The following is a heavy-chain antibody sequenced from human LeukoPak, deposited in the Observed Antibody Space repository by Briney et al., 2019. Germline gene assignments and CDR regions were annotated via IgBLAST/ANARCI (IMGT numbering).Heavy chain of an antibody. D-gene: IGHD3-22*01. Sequence: SETLSLTCTVSGGSISSGSYYWSWIRQPAGKGLEWIGRIYTSGSTNYNPSLKSRVTISVDTSKNQFSLKLSSVTAADTAVYYCARVTGYVIEDYFDYWGQGTLVTVSS. CDR1: GGSISSGSYY. V-gene: IGHV4-61*02. CDR3: ARVTGYVIEDYFDY. J-gene: IGHJ4*02. CDR2: IYTSGST.